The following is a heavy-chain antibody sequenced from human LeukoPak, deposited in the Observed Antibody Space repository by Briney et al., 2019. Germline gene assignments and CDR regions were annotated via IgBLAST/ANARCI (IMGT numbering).Heavy chain of an antibody. CDR2: IWSDGGNK. V-gene: IGHV3-33*01. CDR3: ARDASYQQQLVGQYFFGY. Sequence: PGGSLRLSCAASGFTFSSYGMHWVRQAPGKGLEWVAVIWSDGGNKYYTDSVKGRFTISRDNSKNTLYLQMNGLRGEDTAVYYCARDASYQQQLVGQYFFGYWGQGTLVTISS. D-gene: IGHD6-13*01. J-gene: IGHJ4*02. CDR1: GFTFSSYG.